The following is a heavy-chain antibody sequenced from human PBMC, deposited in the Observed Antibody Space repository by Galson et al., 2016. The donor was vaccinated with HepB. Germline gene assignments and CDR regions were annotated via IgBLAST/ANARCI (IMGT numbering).Heavy chain of an antibody. CDR3: VRDRWIRGFVADDMDV. Sequence: SLRLSCAASGFSFSSYGMHWVRRAPGEGLEGVAVIWYDGSKEYYADSVKGRFTISRDNSKNMLYLQMKSLRAEDTAVYYCVRDRWIRGFVADDMDVWGQGTTV. J-gene: IGHJ6*02. CDR2: IWYDGSKE. V-gene: IGHV3-33*01. CDR1: GFSFSSYG. D-gene: IGHD3-10*01.